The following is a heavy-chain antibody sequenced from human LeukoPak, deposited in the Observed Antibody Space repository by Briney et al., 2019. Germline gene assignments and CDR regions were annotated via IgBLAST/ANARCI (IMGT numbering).Heavy chain of an antibody. D-gene: IGHD6-13*01. V-gene: IGHV4-39*07. CDR3: ARGAGSSWYYFDY. CDR2: IHYSGTT. CDR1: GDSITSNDFY. J-gene: IGHJ4*02. Sequence: SETLSLTCTVSGDSITSNDFYWGWIRQAPGKGLEWIGSIHYSGTTYYNPSLKSRVTISVDTSKRHFSLKLSSVTAADTAVYYCARGAGSSWYYFDYWGQGALVTVSS.